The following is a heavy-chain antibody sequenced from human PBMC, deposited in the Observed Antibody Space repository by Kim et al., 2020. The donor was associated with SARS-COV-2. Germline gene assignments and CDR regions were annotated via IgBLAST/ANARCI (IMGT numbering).Heavy chain of an antibody. Sequence: NPSLKSRVTISGDTSKNQFSLKLSSVTAADTAVYYCARSWSSSWYGAFDIWGQGTRVTVSS. CDR3: ARSWSSSWYGAFDI. J-gene: IGHJ3*02. V-gene: IGHV4-59*01. D-gene: IGHD6-13*01.